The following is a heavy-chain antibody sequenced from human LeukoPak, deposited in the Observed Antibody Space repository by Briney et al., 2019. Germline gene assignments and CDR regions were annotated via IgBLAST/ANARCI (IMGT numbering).Heavy chain of an antibody. V-gene: IGHV1-69*06. J-gene: IGHJ4*02. CDR1: GGTFSSYA. CDR2: ITPIFGTT. CDR3: ARDLGDIVGATMGY. D-gene: IGHD1-26*01. Sequence: GASVRVSCKASGGTFSSYAISWVRQAPGQGLEWMGGITPIFGTTNYAQEFQGRVTITADKSTNTAYMELSRLRSDDTAVYYCARDLGDIVGATMGYWGQGTLVTVSS.